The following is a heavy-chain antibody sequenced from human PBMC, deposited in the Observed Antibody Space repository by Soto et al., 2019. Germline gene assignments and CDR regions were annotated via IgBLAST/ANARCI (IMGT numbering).Heavy chain of an antibody. V-gene: IGHV3-30*18. CDR2: ISYDGSNK. D-gene: IGHD3-10*01. CDR1: GFPFRRYA. J-gene: IGHJ6*02. CDR3: SKDLAYYVSGTYYAVDV. Sequence: QVQLVESGGGVVQPGRSLRLSCAASGFPFRRYAMHWVRQAPGKGLAWVAVISYDGSNKYHADSVKGRFIISRDNSKNTLFLQMARLRGDDKAMYYCSKDLAYYVSGTYYAVDVWGQGTTVTVSS.